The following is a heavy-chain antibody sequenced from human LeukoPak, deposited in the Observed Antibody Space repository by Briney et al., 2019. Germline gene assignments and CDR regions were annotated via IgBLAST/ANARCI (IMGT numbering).Heavy chain of an antibody. CDR1: GFTFSNYA. D-gene: IGHD2-8*01. Sequence: PGGSLRLSCAASGFTFSNYAMNWVRRAPGRGLEWVSGFSGSGGTTYYADSVKGRVTISRDNSKNTLYLQMNSLRVEDTAVYYCANGNRCTSPNCLGYYYFYMDVWGKGTTVTVSS. CDR2: FSGSGGTT. J-gene: IGHJ6*03. CDR3: ANGNRCTSPNCLGYYYFYMDV. V-gene: IGHV3-23*01.